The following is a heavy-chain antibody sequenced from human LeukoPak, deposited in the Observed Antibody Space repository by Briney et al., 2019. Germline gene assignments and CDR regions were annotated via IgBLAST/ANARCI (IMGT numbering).Heavy chain of an antibody. J-gene: IGHJ6*03. CDR1: GYSISSGYY. CDR3: ARDDGGSSSSRYYYYMDV. V-gene: IGHV4-38-2*02. CDR2: IYHSGST. D-gene: IGHD6-6*01. Sequence: SETLSLTCTVSGYSISSGYYWGWIRQPPGKGLEWIGSIYHSGSTYYNPSLKSRVTISVDTSKNQFSLKLSSVTAADTAVYYCARDDGGSSSSRYYYYMDVWGKGTTVTVSS.